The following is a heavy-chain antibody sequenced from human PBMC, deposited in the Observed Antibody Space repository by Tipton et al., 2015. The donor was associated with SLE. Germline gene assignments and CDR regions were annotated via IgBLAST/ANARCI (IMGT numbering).Heavy chain of an antibody. CDR2: IYSGGKT. V-gene: IGHV3-23*03. CDR3: AKDRQLRYLEWLFSD. D-gene: IGHD3-3*01. CDR1: GFTLSSYG. J-gene: IGHJ4*02. Sequence: QLVQSGGGLVKPGESLRLSCAASGFTLSSYGMSWVRQAPGKGLEWVSVIYSGGKTYYADSVKGRFIISRDNSKNTLYLQMNNLRADDTAVYYCAKDRQLRYLEWLFSDWGQGTLVTASS.